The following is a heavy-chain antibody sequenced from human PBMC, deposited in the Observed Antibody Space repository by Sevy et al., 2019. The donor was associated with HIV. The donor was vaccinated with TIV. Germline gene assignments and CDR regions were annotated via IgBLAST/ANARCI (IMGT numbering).Heavy chain of an antibody. Sequence: GGSLRLSCAASGFTFNTYTMNWVRQTPGKGLEWVSSIISSRGYIYYADSVKGRLAISRDNGENSLYLQMDSLRVEDTGVYYCAREHSGGSYYFDNWGQGAQVTVSS. CDR3: AREHSGGSYYFDN. V-gene: IGHV3-21*01. CDR1: GFTFNTYT. CDR2: IISSRGYI. D-gene: IGHD3-22*01. J-gene: IGHJ5*02.